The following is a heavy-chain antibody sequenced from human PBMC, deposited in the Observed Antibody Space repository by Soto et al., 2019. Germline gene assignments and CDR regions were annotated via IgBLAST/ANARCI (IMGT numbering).Heavy chain of an antibody. J-gene: IGHJ4*02. CDR2: ISYDGSNK. CDR1: GFTFSSYA. V-gene: IGHV3-30-3*01. D-gene: IGHD3-22*01. Sequence: GGSLRLSCAASGFTFSSYAMHWVRQAPGKGLEWVAVISYDGSNKYYADSVKGRFTISRDNSKNTLYLQMNSLRAEDTAVYYCAREFDYYDSRAPSFDYWGQGTLVTVSS. CDR3: AREFDYYDSRAPSFDY.